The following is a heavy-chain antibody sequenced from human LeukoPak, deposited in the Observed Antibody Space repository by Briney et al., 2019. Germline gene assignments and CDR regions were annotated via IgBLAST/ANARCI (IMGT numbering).Heavy chain of an antibody. J-gene: IGHJ4*02. D-gene: IGHD1-14*01. CDR1: GFTFSSYW. CDR2: IKQDGREK. Sequence: GVSLRLSCAASGFTFSSYWMSWVRQAPGKGREWVANIKQDGREKYYGVSVKGRFTISRDNAKNALYLQMDSLRAEDRAVYYGARVRNHGGYWGQGTLLTVSS. V-gene: IGHV3-7*01. CDR3: ARVRNHGGY.